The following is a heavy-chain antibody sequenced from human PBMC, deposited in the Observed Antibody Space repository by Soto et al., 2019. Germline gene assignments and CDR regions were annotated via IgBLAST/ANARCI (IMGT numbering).Heavy chain of an antibody. J-gene: IGHJ2*01. V-gene: IGHV4-30-4*01. D-gene: IGHD3-10*01. Sequence: QVQLQESGPGLVKPSQTLSLTCTVSGGSISSGDYYWSWIRQPPGKGLEWIGYIYYSGITYFNPSLKSRVTISVDTSKNQFSLKLSSVTATDTAVYYCVRVGGFGEGDLWGRGSLVTVSS. CDR1: GGSISSGDYY. CDR2: IYYSGIT. CDR3: VRVGGFGEGDL.